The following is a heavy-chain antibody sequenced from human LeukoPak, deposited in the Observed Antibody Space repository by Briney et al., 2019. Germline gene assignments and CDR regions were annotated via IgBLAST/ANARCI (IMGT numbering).Heavy chain of an antibody. CDR1: GFTFSSYW. V-gene: IGHV3-7*03. D-gene: IGHD2-15*01. CDR3: ARSGAYCSGGSCYWVY. J-gene: IGHJ4*02. CDR2: IKQDGSEK. Sequence: GGSLRLSCAASGFTFSSYWMSWVRQAPGKGLEWVANIKQDGSEKYHVDSVKGRFTISRDNAKNSLYLQMNSLRAEDTAVYYCARSGAYCSGGSCYWVYWGQGTLVTVSS.